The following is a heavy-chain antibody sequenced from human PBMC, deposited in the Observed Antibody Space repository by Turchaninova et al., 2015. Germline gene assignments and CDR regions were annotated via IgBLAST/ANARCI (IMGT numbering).Heavy chain of an antibody. CDR3: ARGYRLDY. CDR1: GGSLSGFY. V-gene: IGHV4-34*01. Sequence: QVQLQQWGSGLLKPSVILSLTCAVYGGSLSGFYWTWICQPPGKGLEWIVEINHSGSTNYNPSLKSRVTISVDTSKSQFSLKVTSVTAADTAVYYCARGYRLDYWGLGTLVTVSS. CDR2: INHSGST. J-gene: IGHJ4*02.